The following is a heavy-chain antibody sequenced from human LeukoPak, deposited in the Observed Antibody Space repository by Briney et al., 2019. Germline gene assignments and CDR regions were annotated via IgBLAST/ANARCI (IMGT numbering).Heavy chain of an antibody. Sequence: PGGSLRLSCAASGFTFSSYGMHWVRQAPGKGLEWVAVIWYDGSNKYYADSVKGRFPISRDNSKNTLYLQMNSLRAEDTAVYYCAREYYYGSGGTYYYYGMDVWGQGTTVTVSS. CDR1: GFTFSSYG. V-gene: IGHV3-33*01. CDR2: IWYDGSNK. J-gene: IGHJ6*02. CDR3: AREYYYGSGGTYYYYGMDV. D-gene: IGHD3-10*01.